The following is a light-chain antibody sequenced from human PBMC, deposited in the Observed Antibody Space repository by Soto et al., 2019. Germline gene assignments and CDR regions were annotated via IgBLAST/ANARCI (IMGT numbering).Light chain of an antibody. J-gene: IGKJ5*01. Sequence: DIQMTQSPSSLSASVGDRVTITCQATQDINTYLTWYQQKPGKAPNLLIYDASSLAPGVPPRFSGSGSGTDFTFTISSLQAEDIATYYCQQYHNLPITVGQGTRLEIK. CDR1: QDINTY. CDR3: QQYHNLPIT. V-gene: IGKV1-33*01. CDR2: DAS.